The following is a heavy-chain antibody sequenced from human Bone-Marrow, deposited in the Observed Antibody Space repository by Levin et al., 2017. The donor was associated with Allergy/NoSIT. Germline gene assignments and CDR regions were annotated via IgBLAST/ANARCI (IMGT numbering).Heavy chain of an antibody. CDR2: ITSDGGNK. V-gene: IGHV3-30*18. Sequence: LSLTCAASGFTFSSYGIQWVRQAPGKGLEWVALITSDGGNKYYAASVKGRFTISRDNSKNALYLQMNTLSADDTAIYYCAKGGDFDSWGQGTLVTVSS. CDR1: GFTFSSYG. J-gene: IGHJ4*02. CDR3: AKGGDFDS.